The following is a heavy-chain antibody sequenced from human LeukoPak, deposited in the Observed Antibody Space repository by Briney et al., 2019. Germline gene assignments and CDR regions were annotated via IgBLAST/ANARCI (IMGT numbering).Heavy chain of an antibody. CDR1: GFTFSSYA. J-gene: IGHJ3*02. D-gene: IGHD2/OR15-2a*01. V-gene: IGHV3-23*01. CDR3: SKESGGNIRGGALDI. Sequence: GGSLRLSCAVSGFTFSSYAMSWVRQAPGTGLEWVAVINDSGGSTYYADSVKGQFTISRANSKNTLWLQMNSLRADDTAVYYCSKESGGNIRGGALDISPPGTMVNVSS. CDR2: INDSGGST.